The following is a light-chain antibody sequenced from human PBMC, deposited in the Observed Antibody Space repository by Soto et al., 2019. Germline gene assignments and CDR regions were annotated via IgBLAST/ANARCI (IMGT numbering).Light chain of an antibody. Sequence: EIVLTQSPGTLSLSPGERATLSCRASQTISSSFLAWYQQKPGQAPRLLIYRASRRAPGIPDRFSGSGSWTVFTLTISRLEPEDFAVYYCHQFGSSPMDTFGPGNKVEIK. V-gene: IGKV3-20*01. CDR1: QTISSSF. J-gene: IGKJ3*01. CDR2: RAS. CDR3: HQFGSSPMDT.